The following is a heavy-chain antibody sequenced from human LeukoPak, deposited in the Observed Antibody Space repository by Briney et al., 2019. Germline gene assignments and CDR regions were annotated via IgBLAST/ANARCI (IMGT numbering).Heavy chain of an antibody. CDR3: ARVVSLGYYDKKKNWFDP. J-gene: IGHJ5*02. CDR2: IYYSGST. Sequence: SQTLSLACTVSGGSISSGDYYWSWIRQPPGKGLEWIGYIYYSGSTYYNPSLKSRVTISVDTSKNQFSLKLSSVTAADTAVYYCARVVSLGYYDKKKNWFDPWGQGTLVTVSS. CDR1: GGSISSGDYY. D-gene: IGHD3-22*01. V-gene: IGHV4-30-4*01.